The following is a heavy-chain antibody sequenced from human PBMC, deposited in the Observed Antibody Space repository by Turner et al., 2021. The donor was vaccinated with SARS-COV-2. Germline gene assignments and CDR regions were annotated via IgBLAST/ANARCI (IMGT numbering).Heavy chain of an antibody. CDR3: AKDIRTTPIAVAGRGAFDI. Sequence: EVQLLESGGGLVQPGGSLRLSCAASGFTFSSYAMSWLRQAPGKGREWVSAISGSGGSTFDADSVKGRFTISRDDSKNTLYLQMNSLRAEDTAVYYCAKDIRTTPIAVAGRGAFDIWGQGTMVTVSS. D-gene: IGHD6-19*01. CDR2: ISGSGGST. V-gene: IGHV3-23*01. CDR1: GFTFSSYA. J-gene: IGHJ3*02.